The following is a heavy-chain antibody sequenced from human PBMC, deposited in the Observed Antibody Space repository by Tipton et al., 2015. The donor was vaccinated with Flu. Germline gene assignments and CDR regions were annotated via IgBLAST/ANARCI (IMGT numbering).Heavy chain of an antibody. D-gene: IGHD6-13*01. CDR3: ARDSQQLVHRYYYYGRDV. CDR2: IYTSGST. V-gene: IGHV4-4*07. CDR1: GGSISSYY. Sequence: LRLSCTVSGGSISSYYWSWIRQPAGKGLEWIGRIYTSGSTNYNPSLKSRVTMSVDTSKNQFSLKLSSVTAADTAVYYCARDSQQLVHRYYYYGRDVWGQGPTATVS. J-gene: IGHJ6*02.